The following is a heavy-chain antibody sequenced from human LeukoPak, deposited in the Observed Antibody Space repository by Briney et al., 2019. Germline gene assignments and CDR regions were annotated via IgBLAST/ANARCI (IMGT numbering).Heavy chain of an antibody. D-gene: IGHD6-13*01. CDR1: GYTFTGYY. CDR2: INPNGGGT. J-gene: IGHJ4*02. V-gene: IGHV1-2*06. CDR3: ARVTSSWAGFDY. Sequence: ASVKVSCKASGYTFTGYYMHWVRQAPGQGLEWMGRINPNGGGTNYAQKFQGRVTMTRDTSISTAYMELSRLRSDDTAVYYCARVTSSWAGFDYWGQGTLVTVSS.